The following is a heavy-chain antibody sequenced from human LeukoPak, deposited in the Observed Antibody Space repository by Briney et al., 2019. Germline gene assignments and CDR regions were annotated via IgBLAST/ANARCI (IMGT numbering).Heavy chain of an antibody. J-gene: IGHJ4*02. D-gene: IGHD4-17*01. V-gene: IGHV4-34*01. CDR3: ARGQGTVTTH. CDR1: GGSFSGYY. Sequence: SETLSLTCAVSGGSFSGYYWTWIRQPPGKGLEWIGEINHSGSANYNPSLMSRVTISLDTSKNHFSLNLSSVTAADTAAYYCARGQGTVTTHWGQGTLVTVSS. CDR2: INHSGSA.